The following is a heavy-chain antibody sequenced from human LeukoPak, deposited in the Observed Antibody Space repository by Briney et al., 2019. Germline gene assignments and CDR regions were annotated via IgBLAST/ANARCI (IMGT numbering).Heavy chain of an antibody. CDR2: IAGDGSRT. Sequence: PGGSLRLSCAASGFTFSSYWMHWVRQAPGKGLVWVSRIAGDGSRTSYADSVKGRFTISRDNAKNTLFLQINSLRAEDTAVYYCARVGITMVTPFDLWGQGTLVTVSS. CDR3: ARVGITMVTPFDL. CDR1: GFTFSSYW. D-gene: IGHD5-18*01. V-gene: IGHV3-74*01. J-gene: IGHJ4*02.